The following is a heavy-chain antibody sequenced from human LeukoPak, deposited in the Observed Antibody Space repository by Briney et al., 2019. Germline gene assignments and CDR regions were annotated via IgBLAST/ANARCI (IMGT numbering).Heavy chain of an antibody. CDR2: IIPILGIA. CDR3: ARQQGVQYLNFDY. V-gene: IGHV1-69*04. J-gene: IGHJ4*02. D-gene: IGHD3-10*01. CDR1: GGTFNIYA. Sequence: ASVRVSYKASGGTFNIYAISWVRQAPGQGREGMGRIIPILGIANYAQKFQGRVTITADKSTSTAYMELSSLGSEDTAVYYCARQQGVQYLNFDYWGQGALVTVSS.